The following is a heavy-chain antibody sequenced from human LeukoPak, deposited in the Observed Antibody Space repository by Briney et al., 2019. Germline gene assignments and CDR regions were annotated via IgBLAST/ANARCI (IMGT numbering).Heavy chain of an antibody. CDR2: INHSGST. J-gene: IGHJ4*02. CDR1: GGSFSGYY. CDR3: AGGVPSGSSINSHFDY. Sequence: PSETLSLTCAVYGGSFSGYYWSWIRQPPGKGLEWIGEINHSGSTNYNPSLKSRVTISVDTSKNQFSLKLSSVTAADTAVYYCAGGVPSGSSINSHFDYWGQGTLVTVSS. D-gene: IGHD1-26*01. V-gene: IGHV4-34*01.